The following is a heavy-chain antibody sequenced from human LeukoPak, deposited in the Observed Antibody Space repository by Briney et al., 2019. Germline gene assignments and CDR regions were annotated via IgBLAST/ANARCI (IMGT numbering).Heavy chain of an antibody. CDR1: GFTFSNYA. V-gene: IGHV3-23*01. CDR2: ISGSGGNS. J-gene: IGHJ1*01. D-gene: IGHD1-1*01. Sequence: GGSLRLSCAASGFTFSNYAMSWVRQAPGKGLEWVSGISGSGGNSYYADSVKGRFTISRDNSKNTLFLQMNSLRADDTAVYFCARALSQQLIRYSQDWGQGTLVTVSS. CDR3: ARALSQQLIRYSQD.